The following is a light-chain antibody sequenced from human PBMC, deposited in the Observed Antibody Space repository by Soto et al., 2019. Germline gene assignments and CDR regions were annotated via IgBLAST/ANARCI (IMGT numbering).Light chain of an antibody. CDR3: CSYAGSSTLVV. CDR2: EGS. J-gene: IGLJ2*01. CDR1: SSDVGSYNL. Sequence: QSVLTQPASVSGSPGQSITISCTGTSSDVGSYNLVSWYQQHPGKAPKLMIYEGSKRPSGVSNRFSGSKSGNTASLTISGLQAEDEADYYCCSYAGSSTLVVFGGWTKVT. V-gene: IGLV2-23*03.